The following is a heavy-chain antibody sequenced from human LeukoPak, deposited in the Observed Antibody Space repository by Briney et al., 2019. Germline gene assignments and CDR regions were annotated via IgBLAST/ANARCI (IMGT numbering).Heavy chain of an antibody. Sequence: GGSLRLSCAASGFTFGAYAMHWVRQSPGKGLEWVSLISYDGNNEWYADSVKGRFTVSRDNSKNTLYLQMNSLRVEDTAVYYCARGHPHGWELYLDYWGQGTLVTVSS. CDR3: ARGHPHGWELYLDY. CDR1: GFTFGAYA. J-gene: IGHJ4*02. V-gene: IGHV3-30*04. CDR2: ISYDGNNE. D-gene: IGHD1-26*01.